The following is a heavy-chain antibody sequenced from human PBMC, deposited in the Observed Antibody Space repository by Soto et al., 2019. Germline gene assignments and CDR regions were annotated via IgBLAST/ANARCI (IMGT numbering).Heavy chain of an antibody. CDR1: GGTFSSYA. J-gene: IGHJ6*02. Sequence: GASVKVSCKASGGTFSSYAISWVRQAPGQGLEWMGGIIPIFGTANYAQKFQGRVTITADESTSTAYMELSSLRSEDTAVYYCARGGVVVPAAPYGMDVWGQGTTVTAP. CDR3: ARGGVVVPAAPYGMDV. D-gene: IGHD2-2*01. V-gene: IGHV1-69*13. CDR2: IIPIFGTA.